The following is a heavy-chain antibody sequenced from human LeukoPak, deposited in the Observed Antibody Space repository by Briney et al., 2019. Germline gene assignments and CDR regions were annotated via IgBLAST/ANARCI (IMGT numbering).Heavy chain of an antibody. CDR1: GGSFSGYY. CDR2: IYYSGST. D-gene: IGHD2-15*01. Sequence: PSETLSLTCAVYGGSFSGYYWSWIRQPPGKGLEWIGYIYYSGSTNYNPSLKSRVTISVDTSKNQFSLKLSSVTAADTAVYYCARGRYCSGGSCYNDWGQGTLVTVSS. V-gene: IGHV4-59*01. J-gene: IGHJ4*02. CDR3: ARGRYCSGGSCYND.